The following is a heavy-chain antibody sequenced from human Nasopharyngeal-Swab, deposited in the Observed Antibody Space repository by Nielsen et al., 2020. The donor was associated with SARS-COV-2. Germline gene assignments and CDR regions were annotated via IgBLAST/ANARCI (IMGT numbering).Heavy chain of an antibody. V-gene: IGHV3-7*01. D-gene: IGHD3-10*01. CDR3: ARVGGRTSPMGY. Sequence: WIRQPPGKGLEGVANIKQDGSEKNYVDSVKGRFTISRDNAKNSLFLQMNSLRDEDTAFYYCARVGGRTSPMGYWGQGTLVTVSS. CDR2: IKQDGSEK. J-gene: IGHJ4*02.